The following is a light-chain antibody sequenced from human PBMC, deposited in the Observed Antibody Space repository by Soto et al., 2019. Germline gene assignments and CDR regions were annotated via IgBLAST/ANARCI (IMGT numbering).Light chain of an antibody. Sequence: DIQMTQSPSTLSASVGYRFTSTCLASQSISGWLAWYQQKPGKAPKLLIYDVSSLESGVPSRFSGSGSETEFTLAISSLQPDDFATYYCQQYNSYPWTFGQGTKVDIK. CDR2: DVS. J-gene: IGKJ1*01. CDR3: QQYNSYPWT. CDR1: QSISGW. V-gene: IGKV1-5*01.